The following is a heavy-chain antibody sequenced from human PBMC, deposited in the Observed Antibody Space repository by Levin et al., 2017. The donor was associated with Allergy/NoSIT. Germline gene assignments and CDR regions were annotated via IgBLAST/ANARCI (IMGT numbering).Heavy chain of an antibody. V-gene: IGHV3-74*01. CDR3: ARGYYDTSTYTASI. CDR2: INSDESRT. Sequence: GGSLRLSCVASGFTFSSYWMHWVRQAPGKGLMWVSRINSDESRTNYADSVKGRFTISRDNAKNTLYLQMNSLRAEDTAVYYCARGYYDTSTYTASIWGQGTLVTVSS. D-gene: IGHD3-22*01. J-gene: IGHJ4*02. CDR1: GFTFSSYW.